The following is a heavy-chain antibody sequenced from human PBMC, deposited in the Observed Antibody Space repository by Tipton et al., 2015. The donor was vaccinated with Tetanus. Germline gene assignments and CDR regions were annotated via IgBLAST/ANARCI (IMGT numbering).Heavy chain of an antibody. CDR3: ARGASSGWYGGAGSFDY. D-gene: IGHD6-19*01. CDR1: GFTFSSYG. J-gene: IGHJ4*02. V-gene: IGHV3-33*01. CDR2: IWYDGSNK. Sequence: SLRLSCAASGFTFSSYGMHWVRQAPGKGLEWVAVIWYDGSNKYYADSVKGRFTISRDNSKNTLYLQMNSLRAADTAVYYCARGASSGWYGGAGSFDYWGQGTLVTVSS.